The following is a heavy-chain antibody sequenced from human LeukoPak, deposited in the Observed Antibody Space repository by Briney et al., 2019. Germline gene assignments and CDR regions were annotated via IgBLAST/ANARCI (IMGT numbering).Heavy chain of an antibody. V-gene: IGHV1-69*05. D-gene: IGHD1-1*01. CDR2: IIPIFGTA. CDR1: GGTFSSYA. J-gene: IGHJ5*02. Sequence: ASVKVSCKASGGTFSSYAISWVRQAPGQGLEWLGRIIPIFGTANYAQKFQGRVTITTDESTSTAYMELSSLRSEDTAVYYCARGTLGYWFDPWGQGTLVTVSS. CDR3: ARGTLGYWFDP.